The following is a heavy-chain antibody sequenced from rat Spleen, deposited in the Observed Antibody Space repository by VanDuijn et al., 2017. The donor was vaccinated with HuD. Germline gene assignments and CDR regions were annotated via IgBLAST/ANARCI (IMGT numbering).Heavy chain of an antibody. CDR3: TRDPIHTPL. CDR1: GFTFSNFG. J-gene: IGHJ2*01. Sequence: EVQLVESGGGLVQPGRSLKVSCSASGFTFSNFGMAWVRQTPTKGLEWVAFISTGDGNTYYPDSVKGRFTISRDDAKSTLYLQMNSLRSEDTATYYCTRDPIHTPLWGQGVMVTVSS. D-gene: IGHD1-9*01. V-gene: IGHV5S13*01. CDR2: ISTGDGNT.